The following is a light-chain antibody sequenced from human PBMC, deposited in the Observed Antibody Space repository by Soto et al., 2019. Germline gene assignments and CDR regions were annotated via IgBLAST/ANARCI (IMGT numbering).Light chain of an antibody. CDR2: EVN. CDR3: SSYAGSILYV. V-gene: IGLV2-8*01. CDR1: SSEVGGYNY. J-gene: IGLJ1*01. Sequence: QSVLAQSPSASGSPGQSVTISCTGTSSEVGGYNYVSWYQQYPGKAPKLMIYEVNKRPSGVPDRFSGSKSGNTASLTVSGLQAEDEADYYCSSYAGSILYVFGTGSKVTVL.